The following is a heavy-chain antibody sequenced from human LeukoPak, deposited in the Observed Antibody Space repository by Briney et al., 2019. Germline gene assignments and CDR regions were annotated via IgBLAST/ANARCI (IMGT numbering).Heavy chain of an antibody. Sequence: PGGSLRLSCAASGFTFSSYAMSWVRQAPGKGLEWVSAISGSGGSTYYADSVKGRFTISRDNSKNTLYLQMNSLRAEDTAVYYCAKEGIPLIGVGATNFDYWGQGTLVTVSS. CDR3: AKEGIPLIGVGATNFDY. V-gene: IGHV3-23*01. CDR1: GFTFSSYA. D-gene: IGHD1-26*01. CDR2: ISGSGGST. J-gene: IGHJ4*02.